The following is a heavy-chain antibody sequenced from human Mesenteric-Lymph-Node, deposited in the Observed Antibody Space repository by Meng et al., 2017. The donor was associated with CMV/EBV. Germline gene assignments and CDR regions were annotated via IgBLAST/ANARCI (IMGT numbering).Heavy chain of an antibody. CDR2: INHSGST. CDR3: ARGSSYDILTGYFDY. D-gene: IGHD3-9*01. Sequence: QVLLHQGGVGLVRPCVALSCTGSRYGGSVSGYHWKSIRQSPGKGLDWIGDINHSGSTTYNPSFTSRIIISVATSTNQISLNMSSVTAADTAVYYCARGSSYDILTGYFDYWGQGALVTVSS. CDR1: GGSVSGYH. V-gene: IGHV4-34*01. J-gene: IGHJ4*02.